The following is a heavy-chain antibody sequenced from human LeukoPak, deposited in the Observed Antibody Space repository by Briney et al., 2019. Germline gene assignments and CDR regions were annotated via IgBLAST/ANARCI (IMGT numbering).Heavy chain of an antibody. CDR1: GGSFSGYY. Sequence: KPSETLSLTCAVYGGSFSGYYWSWIRQPPGKGLEWIGEINHSGSTNYNPSLKSRVTISVDTSKNQFSLKLSSVTAADTAVYYCARDGGKNGDYVYYFDYWGQGTLVTVSS. CDR2: INHSGST. D-gene: IGHD4-17*01. J-gene: IGHJ4*02. CDR3: ARDGGKNGDYVYYFDY. V-gene: IGHV4-34*01.